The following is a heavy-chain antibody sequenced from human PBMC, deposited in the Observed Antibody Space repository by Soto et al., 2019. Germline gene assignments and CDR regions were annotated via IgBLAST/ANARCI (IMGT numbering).Heavy chain of an antibody. CDR2: ISAYTANT. Sequence: QVQLVQSGAEVKKPGASVKVSCKDSGYTFTSYGISWVRQAPGQGLEWMAWISAYTANTNYVQKFQGRVTMTTDTSTSTAYMELRTLRSDATAVYYCARGGSGGVTPFDSWGQGTLVTVSS. J-gene: IGHJ4*02. CDR1: GYTFTSYG. CDR3: ARGGSGGVTPFDS. V-gene: IGHV1-18*01. D-gene: IGHD6-19*01.